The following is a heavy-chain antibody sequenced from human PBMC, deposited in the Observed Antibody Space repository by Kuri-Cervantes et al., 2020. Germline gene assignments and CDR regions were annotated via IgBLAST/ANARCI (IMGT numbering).Heavy chain of an antibody. V-gene: IGHV4-61*01. CDR3: ARRTVTTAYDAFDI. CDR2: IYYSGST. CDR1: SGSVSSGSYY. J-gene: IGHJ3*02. D-gene: IGHD4-17*01. Sequence: ELLSRNRIVTSGSVSSGSYYWSWIRQPPGKGLEWIGYIYYSGSTNYNPSLKSRVTISVDTSKNQFSLKLSSVTAADTAVYYCARRTVTTAYDAFDIWDQGTMVTVSS.